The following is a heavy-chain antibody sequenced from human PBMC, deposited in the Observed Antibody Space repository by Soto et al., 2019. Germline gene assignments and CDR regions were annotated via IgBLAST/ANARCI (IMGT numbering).Heavy chain of an antibody. CDR3: ARVHPYSSGWKPLTRHHWFDP. CDR1: GCSISSYY. CDR2: IYYSGGT. J-gene: IGHJ5*02. Sequence: SETLSLTCAVSGCSISSYYWSWIRQPPGKGLEWIGYIYYSGGTNYNPSLKSRVSISVDTSKNQFSLKLSSVTAADTAVYYCARVHPYSSGWKPLTRHHWFDPWGQGTLVTVSS. V-gene: IGHV4-59*01. D-gene: IGHD6-19*01.